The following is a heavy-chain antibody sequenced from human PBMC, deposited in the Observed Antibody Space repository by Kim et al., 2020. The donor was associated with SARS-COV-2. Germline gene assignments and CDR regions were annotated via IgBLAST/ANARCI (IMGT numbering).Heavy chain of an antibody. J-gene: IGHJ5*02. Sequence: SETLSLTCAVYGGSFSGYYWSWIRQPPGKGLEWIGETNHSGSTNYNPSLKSRVTISVDTSKNQFSLKLSSVTAADTAVYYCARLVLRFLEWAGRRAWFDPWGQGTLVTVSS. CDR1: GGSFSGYY. D-gene: IGHD3-3*01. CDR3: ARLVLRFLEWAGRRAWFDP. V-gene: IGHV4-34*01. CDR2: TNHSGST.